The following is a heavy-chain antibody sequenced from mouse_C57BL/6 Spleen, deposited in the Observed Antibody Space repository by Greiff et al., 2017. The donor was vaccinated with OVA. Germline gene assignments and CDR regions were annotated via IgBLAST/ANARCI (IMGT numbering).Heavy chain of an antibody. CDR3: VRDDGYSFAY. CDR1: GYSITSGYY. D-gene: IGHD2-3*01. J-gene: IGHJ3*01. CDR2: ISYDGSN. Sequence: EVKLQESGPGLVKPSQSLSLTCSVTGYSITSGYYWNWIRQFPGNKLEWMGYISYDGSNNYNPSLKNRISITRDTSKNQFFLKLNSVTTEDTATYYCVRDDGYSFAYWGQGTLVTVSA. V-gene: IGHV3-6*01.